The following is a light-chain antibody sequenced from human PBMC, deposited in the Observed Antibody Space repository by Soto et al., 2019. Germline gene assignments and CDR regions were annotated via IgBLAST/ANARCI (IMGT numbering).Light chain of an antibody. J-gene: IGKJ1*01. Sequence: ELVLTQSPGTLSLSPGERAALSGRASQSVSSSYLAWYQQKTGQAPRLLIYGESSRATGIPDRLSGSGSGTDLTLTISRLEPEDFAVYYCQKYGSSPPTXGQGTKVDIK. V-gene: IGKV3-20*01. CDR1: QSVSSSY. CDR2: GES. CDR3: QKYGSSPPT.